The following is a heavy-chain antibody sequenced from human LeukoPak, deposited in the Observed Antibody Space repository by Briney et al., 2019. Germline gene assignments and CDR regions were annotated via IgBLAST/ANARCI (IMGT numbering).Heavy chain of an antibody. CDR1: GYTFTGYY. D-gene: IGHD4-23*01. V-gene: IGHV1-2*02. Sequence: ASVKVSCKASGYTFTGYYMHWVRQAPGQGLEWMGWINPNSGGTNYAQKFQGRVTMTRDTSISTAYMELSRLRFDDTAVYYCASSTTVVTPLTDYWGQGTLVTVSS. CDR3: ASSTTVVTPLTDY. CDR2: INPNSGGT. J-gene: IGHJ4*02.